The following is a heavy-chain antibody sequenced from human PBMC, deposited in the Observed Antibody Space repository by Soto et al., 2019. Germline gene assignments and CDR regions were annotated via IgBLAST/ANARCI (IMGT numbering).Heavy chain of an antibody. V-gene: IGHV1-18*01. D-gene: IGHD1-20*01. J-gene: IGHJ6*02. CDR1: GYTFNSYD. Sequence: QAQLVQPGAEVKKPGASVKVSCKVYGYTFNSYDFTWVRQAPGQGLEWMGWIGAYTGNTNYAEKFQGRVSLTIDASTSTAYMDLRSLTADDTARYYCARNNLYGLDLWGQGTMVTVSS. CDR3: ARNNLYGLDL. CDR2: IGAYTGNT.